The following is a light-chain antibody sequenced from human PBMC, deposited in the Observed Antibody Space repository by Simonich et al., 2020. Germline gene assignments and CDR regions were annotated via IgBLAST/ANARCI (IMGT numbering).Light chain of an antibody. V-gene: IGKV1-33*01. Sequence: DIKMTQSPSSLSASVGDRVTITCQASQDISNYLNWYQQKPGKAPKLLIYDESNLETGVPSRFSGSGSGTDFTFTISSLQPEDIATYYCQQYDNLPFTFGPGTKVDIK. CDR2: DES. CDR3: QQYDNLPFT. CDR1: QDISNY. J-gene: IGKJ3*01.